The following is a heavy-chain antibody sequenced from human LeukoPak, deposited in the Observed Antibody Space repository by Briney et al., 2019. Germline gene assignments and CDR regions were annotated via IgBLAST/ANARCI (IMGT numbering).Heavy chain of an antibody. CDR3: ARDFSTGTTDY. CDR1: GGTFSSYA. CDR2: IIPILGIA. J-gene: IGHJ4*02. V-gene: IGHV1-69*04. Sequence: SVKVSCKASGGTFSSYAISWVRRAPGQGLEWMGRIIPILGIANYAQKFRGRVTITADKSTSTAYMELSSLRSEDTAVYYCARDFSTGTTDYWGQGTLVTVSS. D-gene: IGHD1-1*01.